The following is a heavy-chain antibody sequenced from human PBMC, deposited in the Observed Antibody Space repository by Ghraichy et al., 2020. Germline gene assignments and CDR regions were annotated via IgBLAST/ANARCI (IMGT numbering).Heavy chain of an antibody. CDR3: AKSYYAGLLWFGELLLFAFDI. V-gene: IGHV3-23*01. Sequence: GGSLRLSCAGSGFTCSSYAMSWVRQAPGKGLEWVSAISGSGGSTYYADSVKGRFTISRDNSKNTLYLQMNSLRAEDTAVYYCAKSYYAGLLWFGELLLFAFDIWGQGTMVTVSS. CDR2: ISGSGGST. CDR1: GFTCSSYA. D-gene: IGHD3-10*01. J-gene: IGHJ3*02.